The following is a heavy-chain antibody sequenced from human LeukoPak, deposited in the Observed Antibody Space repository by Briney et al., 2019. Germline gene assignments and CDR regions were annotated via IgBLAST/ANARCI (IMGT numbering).Heavy chain of an antibody. CDR1: GGSISSSSYY. V-gene: IGHV4-39*07. J-gene: IGHJ4*02. Sequence: SETLSLTCTVSGGSISSSSYYWGWIRQPPGKGLEWIGSIYYSGSTYYNPSLKSRVTISVDTSKNQCSLKLSSVTAADTAVYYCARGALYYYDSSGTNFDYWGQGTLVTVSS. CDR3: ARGALYYYDSSGTNFDY. D-gene: IGHD3-22*01. CDR2: IYYSGST.